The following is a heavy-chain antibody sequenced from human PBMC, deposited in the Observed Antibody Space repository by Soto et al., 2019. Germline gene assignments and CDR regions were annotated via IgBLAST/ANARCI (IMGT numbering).Heavy chain of an antibody. V-gene: IGHV3-30*18. D-gene: IGHD6-13*01. CDR1: GFTFSNNG. J-gene: IGHJ4*02. CDR2: ISYEGSEK. CDR3: VKDKGAAAGFDY. Sequence: DLVESWGGVVHPGRSLRLSCAASGFTFSNNGMHWVRQAPGKGLEWMGVISYEGSEKYYAGSVKGRFTISRDNSKNTLYLQMDTLRAEDTAIYYCVKDKGAAAGFDYWGQGILVTVSS.